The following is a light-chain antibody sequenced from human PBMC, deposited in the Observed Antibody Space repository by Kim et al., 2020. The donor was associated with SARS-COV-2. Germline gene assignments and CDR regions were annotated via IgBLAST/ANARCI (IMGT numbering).Light chain of an antibody. J-gene: IGLJ2*01. V-gene: IGLV3-19*01. Sequence: ALGQPVRISGQGDSLRSYYATWYQQKPGQAPIVVIYGKNNRPSGIPDRFSGSSSGNTASLTITGTQAGDEADYYCNSRDSNDNVVFGGGTQLTVL. CDR3: NSRDSNDNVV. CDR2: GKN. CDR1: SLRSYY.